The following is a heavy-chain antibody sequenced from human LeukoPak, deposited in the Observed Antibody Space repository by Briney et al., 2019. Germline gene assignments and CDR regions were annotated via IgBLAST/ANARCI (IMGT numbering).Heavy chain of an antibody. CDR1: GGSISSGSYY. D-gene: IGHD2-2*01. V-gene: IGHV4-61*02. CDR3: ARVGCSSTSCYDNWFDP. Sequence: SQTLSLTCTVSGGSISSGSYYWRWIRQPAGKGLEWIGRIYTSGSTNYNPSLNSRVTISVDTSKNQFSLKLSSVTAADTAVYYCARVGCSSTSCYDNWFDPWGQGTLVTVSS. CDR2: IYTSGST. J-gene: IGHJ5*02.